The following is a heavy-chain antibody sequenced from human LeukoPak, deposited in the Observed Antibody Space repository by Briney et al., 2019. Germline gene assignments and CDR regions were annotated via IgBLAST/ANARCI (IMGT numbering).Heavy chain of an antibody. Sequence: PSQTLSLTCAISGDSVSSNSAAWNWIRQSLSRGLEWLGRTYYRSKLYNDYAVSVKSRITINPDTSKNQFSLQLNSVTAADTAVYYCARVRLELRILYYFDYWGQGTLVTVSS. J-gene: IGHJ4*02. V-gene: IGHV6-1*01. D-gene: IGHD1-7*01. CDR3: ARVRLELRILYYFDY. CDR2: TYYRSKLYN. CDR1: GDSVSSNSAA.